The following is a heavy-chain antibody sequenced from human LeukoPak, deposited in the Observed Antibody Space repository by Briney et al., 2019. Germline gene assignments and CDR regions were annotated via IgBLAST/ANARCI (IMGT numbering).Heavy chain of an antibody. V-gene: IGHV3-23*01. Sequence: GGSLRLSCIASGFTLSSYSMSWVRQAPGKGLEWVSAMSGSDTGSWYADSVKGRFTISRDTSKTTLYLQMNSLRAEDTAIYYCAKDARSFGGTYFDYWGQGIQVTVSS. J-gene: IGHJ4*02. CDR3: AKDARSFGGTYFDY. D-gene: IGHD4-23*01. CDR1: GFTLSSYS. CDR2: MSGSDTGS.